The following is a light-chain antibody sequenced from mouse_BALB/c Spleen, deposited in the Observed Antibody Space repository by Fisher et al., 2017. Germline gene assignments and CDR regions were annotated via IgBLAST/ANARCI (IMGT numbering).Light chain of an antibody. J-gene: IGKJ5*01. V-gene: IGKV8-30*01. Sequence: DIVLTQTPSSLSMSVGQKVTMSCKSSQSLLYSSNQKNYLAWYQQKPGQSPKLLIYWASTRESGVPDRFTGSGSGTDFTLTISSVKAEDLAVYYCQQYYSYPLTFGAGTKLELK. CDR2: WAS. CDR3: QQYYSYPLT. CDR1: QSLLYSSNQKNY.